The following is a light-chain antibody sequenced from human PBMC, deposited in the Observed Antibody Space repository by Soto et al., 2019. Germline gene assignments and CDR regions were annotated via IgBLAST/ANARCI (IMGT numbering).Light chain of an antibody. CDR1: QSLIHSDGDTY. V-gene: IGKV2-30*02. CDR2: KVS. Sequence: DVVMTQSPLSLPVTLGQPASISCRSSQSLIHSDGDTYLNWFQQSPGQSPRRLIYKVSDRDSGVXDXXGGSGSCTDFTLEISRVEAEDVGIYYCMQGTHWPWTFGQGTEVEIK. J-gene: IGKJ1*01. CDR3: MQGTHWPWT.